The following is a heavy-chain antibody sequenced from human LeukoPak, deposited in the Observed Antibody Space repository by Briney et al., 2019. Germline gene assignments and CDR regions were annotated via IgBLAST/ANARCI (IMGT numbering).Heavy chain of an antibody. V-gene: IGHV3-23*01. D-gene: IGHD3-10*01. Sequence: PGGSLRLSCSVSGFTFSNYAMHWVRQAPGKGLEWVSLIRGGSGNIYYVDSVKGRFTISRDNSKNTLYVQMTSLRAEDTAIYYCAKGSDYYGSVTSKKTDWGQGTLVTVSS. CDR1: GFTFSNYA. CDR2: IRGGSGNI. CDR3: AKGSDYYGSVTSKKTD. J-gene: IGHJ4*02.